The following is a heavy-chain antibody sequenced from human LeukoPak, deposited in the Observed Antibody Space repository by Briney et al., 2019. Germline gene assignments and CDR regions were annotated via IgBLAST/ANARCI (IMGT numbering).Heavy chain of an antibody. V-gene: IGHV1-69*06. CDR2: IIPIFGTS. D-gene: IGHD4-23*01. J-gene: IGHJ4*02. CDR1: GGTFSSYA. Sequence: SVKVSCKASGGTFSSYAISWVRQAPGQGLEWMGGIIPIFGTSNYAQKFQGRVTITADKSTSTAYMELSSLRSEDTAVYYCARDYGAKRVFDYWGRGTLVTVSS. CDR3: ARDYGAKRVFDY.